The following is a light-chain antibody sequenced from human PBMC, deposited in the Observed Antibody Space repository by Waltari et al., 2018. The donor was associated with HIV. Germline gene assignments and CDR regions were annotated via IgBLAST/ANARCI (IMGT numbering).Light chain of an antibody. CDR1: ASDIGDYNY. V-gene: IGLV2-14*03. CDR2: DVS. CDR3: SSYTRSTRTTAWL. Sequence: QSALTQPASVSGAPGQSITISCTGTASDIGDYNYVSWSQQHPGKAPKLVIYDVSNRPSGISTRCAGSESGTTASLTISVLQAEDEAVYYCSSYTRSTRTTAWLFGGGTRLTVL. J-gene: IGLJ2*01.